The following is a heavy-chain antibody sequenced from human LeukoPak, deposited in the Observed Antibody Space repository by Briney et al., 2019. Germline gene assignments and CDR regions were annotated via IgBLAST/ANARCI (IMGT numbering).Heavy chain of an antibody. CDR2: IEWDDDK. CDR3: ARTRREYGDYVSGYYYYYYYMDV. J-gene: IGHJ6*03. V-gene: IGHV2-70*11. D-gene: IGHD4-17*01. CDR1: GFSLSTSGMC. Sequence: SGSGPALVKPTQTLTLTCTFSGFSLSTSGMCVSWIRQPPGKALEWLSRIEWDDDKYYSTSLKTRLTISKDTSKNQVVLTMTNMDPVDTATYYCARTRREYGDYVSGYYYYYYYMDVWGKGTTVTVSS.